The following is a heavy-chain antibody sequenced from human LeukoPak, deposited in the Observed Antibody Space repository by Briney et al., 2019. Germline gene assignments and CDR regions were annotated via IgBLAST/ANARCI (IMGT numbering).Heavy chain of an antibody. CDR3: ARVEGPSGWSYYYYYYYMDV. CDR2: ISSSSRYI. Sequence: GGSLSLSCAASGFTFSSYSMKWVRQAQGKGLEWFSSISSSSRYIYYADSVKGRFTISRDNAKNSLYLQMNSLRAEDTAVYYCARVEGPSGWSYYYYYYYMDVWGKGTTVTVSS. J-gene: IGHJ6*03. CDR1: GFTFSSYS. V-gene: IGHV3-21*01. D-gene: IGHD6-19*01.